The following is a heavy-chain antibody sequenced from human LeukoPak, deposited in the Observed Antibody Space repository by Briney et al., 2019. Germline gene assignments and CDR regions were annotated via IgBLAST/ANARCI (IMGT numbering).Heavy chain of an antibody. V-gene: IGHV3-33*01. CDR3: ARGEWAEYDYVWGSYRLVDY. CDR2: IWYDGSNK. Sequence: PGGSLRLSCAASGFTFSSYGMHWVRQAPGKGLEWVAVIWYDGSNKYYADSVKGRFTISRDNSKNTLYLQMNSLRAEDTAVYYCARGEWAEYDYVWGSYRLVDYWGQGTLVTVSS. CDR1: GFTFSSYG. J-gene: IGHJ4*02. D-gene: IGHD3-16*02.